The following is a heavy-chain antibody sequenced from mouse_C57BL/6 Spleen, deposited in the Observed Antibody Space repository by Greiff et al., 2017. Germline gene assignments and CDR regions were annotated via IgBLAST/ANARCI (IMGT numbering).Heavy chain of an antibody. D-gene: IGHD1-1*01. CDR2: IYPGSGST. V-gene: IGHV1-55*01. Sequence: VKQRPGQGLEWIGDIYPGSGSTNYNEKFKSKATLTVDTSSSTAYMQLSSLTSEDSAVYYCARSGLCITTVVELWGQGTTLTVSS. J-gene: IGHJ2*01. CDR3: ARSGLCITTVVEL.